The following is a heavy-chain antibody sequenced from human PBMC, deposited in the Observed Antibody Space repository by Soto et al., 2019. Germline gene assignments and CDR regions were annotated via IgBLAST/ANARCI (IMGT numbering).Heavy chain of an antibody. Sequence: RPGGSLRLSCAASGFTFDDYGMSWVRQAPGKGLEWVSGINWNGGSTGYADSVKGRFTISRDNAKNSLYLQMNSLRAEDTALYYCARPQGSGSYSPFDYWGQGTLVTVSS. CDR3: ARPQGSGSYSPFDY. CDR1: GFTFDDYG. D-gene: IGHD3-10*01. J-gene: IGHJ4*02. CDR2: INWNGGST. V-gene: IGHV3-20*04.